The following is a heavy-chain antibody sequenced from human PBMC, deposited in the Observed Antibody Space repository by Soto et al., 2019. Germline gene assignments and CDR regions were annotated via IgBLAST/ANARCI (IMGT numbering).Heavy chain of an antibody. CDR1: GGSISSYY. J-gene: IGHJ4*02. Sequence: SETLSLTCTVSGGSISSYYWCWIRQPPGKGLEWIGYIYYSGSTNYNPSLKSRVTISVDTSKNQFSLKLSSVTAADTAVYYCARGYYDSSGYYYGFDYWGQGTLVTVSS. D-gene: IGHD3-22*01. CDR2: IYYSGST. CDR3: ARGYYDSSGYYYGFDY. V-gene: IGHV4-59*01.